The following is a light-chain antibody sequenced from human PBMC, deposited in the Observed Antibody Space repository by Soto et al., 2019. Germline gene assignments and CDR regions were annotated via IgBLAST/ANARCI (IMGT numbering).Light chain of an antibody. CDR2: END. CDR1: SSNIGNNY. J-gene: IGLJ1*01. CDR3: ASWDSRLSAFV. Sequence: QSVLTQPTSVSAAPGQKVTISCSGSSSNIGNNYVSWYQQLPGTAPKLLIYENDKRPSGIPDRFAGSKSGTSATLGITGLQTGDEADYYCASWDSRLSAFVFGTGTKLTVL. V-gene: IGLV1-51*02.